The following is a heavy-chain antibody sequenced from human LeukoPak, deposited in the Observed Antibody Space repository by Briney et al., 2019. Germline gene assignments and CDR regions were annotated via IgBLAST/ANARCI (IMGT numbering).Heavy chain of an antibody. D-gene: IGHD5-18*01. CDR2: INPNSGGT. Sequence: ASVKVSCKASGYTFTDYYMHWVRQAPGPGLEWMGWINPNSGGTDHAQKFQGRVTMIRDTSISTAYMELSSLRSDDTAVYYCARVDTAMVIKTDYWGQGTLVTVSS. J-gene: IGHJ4*02. CDR1: GYTFTDYY. V-gene: IGHV1-2*02. CDR3: ARVDTAMVIKTDY.